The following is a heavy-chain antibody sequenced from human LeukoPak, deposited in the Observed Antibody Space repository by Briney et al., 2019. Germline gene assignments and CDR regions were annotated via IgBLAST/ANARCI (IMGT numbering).Heavy chain of an antibody. V-gene: IGHV3-23*01. Sequence: PGGSLRLSCAASGFTFSSYAMSWVRQAPGKGLEWVSAISGSGGSTYYADSVKGRFTISRDNSKNTLYLQMNSLRAEDTAVYYCAKSVVAGRSAYYYYGMDVWGQGTTVTVSS. CDR1: GFTFSSYA. J-gene: IGHJ6*02. CDR2: ISGSGGST. CDR3: AKSVVAGRSAYYYYGMDV. D-gene: IGHD6-19*01.